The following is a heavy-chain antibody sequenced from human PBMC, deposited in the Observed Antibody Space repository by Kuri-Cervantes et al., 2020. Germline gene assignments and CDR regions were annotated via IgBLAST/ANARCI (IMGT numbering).Heavy chain of an antibody. CDR1: GFTFDDYA. D-gene: IGHD6-19*01. Sequence: GESLKISCAASGFTFDDYAMHWVRQAPGRGLEWVSLISWDGGSTHYADSVKGRFAISRDNSRSSLYLQMNSLRAEDTALYYCAKESVAGLYYYYMDVWGKGTTVTVSS. CDR3: AKESVAGLYYYYMDV. V-gene: IGHV3-43D*04. CDR2: ISWDGGST. J-gene: IGHJ6*03.